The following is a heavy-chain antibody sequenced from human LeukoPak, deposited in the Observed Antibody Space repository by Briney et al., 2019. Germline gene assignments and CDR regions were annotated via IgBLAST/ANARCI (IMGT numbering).Heavy chain of an antibody. J-gene: IGHJ4*02. CDR1: GDSISSSY. Sequence: PSETLSLTCTVSGDSISSSYWSWIRQPPGKRLEWVGYVHYTGKTNYNPSLNNRATISVDMSKNQFSLTLTSVAVADTAMYYCARGYYDRSGSSNPFDSWGQGTLVIVSA. V-gene: IGHV4-59*01. CDR2: VHYTGKT. CDR3: ARGYYDRSGSSNPFDS. D-gene: IGHD3-22*01.